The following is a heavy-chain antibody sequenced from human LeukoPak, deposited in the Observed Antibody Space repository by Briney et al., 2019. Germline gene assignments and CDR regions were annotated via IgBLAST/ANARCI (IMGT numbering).Heavy chain of an antibody. V-gene: IGHV3-21*01. J-gene: IGHJ4*02. D-gene: IGHD3-22*01. CDR2: ISSSSSYI. CDR1: GFTFSSYS. Sequence: WGSLRLSCAASGFTFSSYSMNWVRQAPGKGLEWVSSISSSSSYIYYADSVKGRFTISRDNAKNSLYLQMNSLRAEDTAVYYCARAPYDGSGRPYFDYWGQGTLVTVSS. CDR3: ARAPYDGSGRPYFDY.